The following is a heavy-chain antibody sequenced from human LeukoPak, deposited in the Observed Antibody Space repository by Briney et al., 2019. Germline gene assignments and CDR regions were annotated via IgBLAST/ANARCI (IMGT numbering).Heavy chain of an antibody. CDR2: IYYSGST. D-gene: IGHD2-15*01. CDR3: ARGVVAAINWFDP. J-gene: IGHJ5*02. Sequence: SETLSLTCTVSGGSISSSSYYWGWIRQPPGKGLEWIGSIYYSGSTYYNPSLKSRVTISLDRSKNQFSLKLSSVTAADTAVYYCARGVVAAINWFDPWGQGTLVTVSS. V-gene: IGHV4-39*07. CDR1: GGSISSSSYY.